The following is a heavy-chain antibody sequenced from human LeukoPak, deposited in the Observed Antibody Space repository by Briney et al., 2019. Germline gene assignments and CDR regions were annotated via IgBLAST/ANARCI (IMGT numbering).Heavy chain of an antibody. CDR2: INHSGST. D-gene: IGHD2-2*01. Sequence: SETPSLTCAVYGGSFSGYYWSWIRQPPGKGLEWIGEINHSGSTNYNPSLKSRVTISVDTSKNQFSLKLSSVTAADTAVYYCARGRAAASGDYWGQGTLVTVSS. CDR3: ARGRAAASGDY. V-gene: IGHV4-34*01. J-gene: IGHJ4*02. CDR1: GGSFSGYY.